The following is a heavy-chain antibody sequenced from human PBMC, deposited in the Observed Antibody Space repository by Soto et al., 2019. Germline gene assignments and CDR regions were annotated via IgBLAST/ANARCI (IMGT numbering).Heavy chain of an antibody. CDR2: ISYDGSNK. D-gene: IGHD3-22*01. Sequence: GGSLRLSCAASGFTFSSYGMHWVRQAPGKGLEWVAVISYDGSNKYYADSVKGRFTISRDNSKNTLYLQMNSLGAEDTAVYYCAKDQGYYDSTDYYGMDVWGQGTTVTVSS. CDR3: AKDQGYYDSTDYYGMDV. J-gene: IGHJ6*02. CDR1: GFTFSSYG. V-gene: IGHV3-30*18.